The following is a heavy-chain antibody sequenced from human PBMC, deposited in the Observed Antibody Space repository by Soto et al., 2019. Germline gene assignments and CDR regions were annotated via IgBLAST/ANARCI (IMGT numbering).Heavy chain of an antibody. Sequence: PGGSLRLSYAASGFTFSSYSMNWVRQAPGKGLEWVSYISSSSSTIYYADSVKGRFTISRDNAKNSLYLQMNSLRAEDTAVYYCARDSVATIGAFDIWGQGTKVTVSS. CDR1: GFTFSSYS. CDR2: ISSSSSTI. V-gene: IGHV3-48*01. D-gene: IGHD5-12*01. CDR3: ARDSVATIGAFDI. J-gene: IGHJ3*02.